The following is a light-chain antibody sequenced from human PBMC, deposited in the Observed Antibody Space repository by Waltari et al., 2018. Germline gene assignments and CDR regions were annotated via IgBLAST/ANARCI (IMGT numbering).Light chain of an antibody. CDR2: EDI. V-gene: IGLV3-10*01. CDR1: ALPKKD. J-gene: IGLJ2*01. Sequence: SYEVTQPPSVSVSPGQTARITCSGAALPKKDAHWYQQKSGQARVLGIYEDIKRRSGIPERFSGSNSGTTATLTISGAQVGDEADDDCYSIYSSGSLEIFGGGTNLTVL. CDR3: YSIYSSGSLEI.